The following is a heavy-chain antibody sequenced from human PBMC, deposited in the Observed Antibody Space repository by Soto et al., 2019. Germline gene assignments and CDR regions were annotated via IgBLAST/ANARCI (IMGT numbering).Heavy chain of an antibody. V-gene: IGHV4-30-4*01. CDR1: GGSINSGDYY. J-gene: IGHJ4*02. D-gene: IGHD3-22*01. CDR3: ARDDKYDTSGIEY. Sequence: QVQLQESGPGLVKPSQTLSLTCTVSGGSINSGDYYWSWIRQPPGKGLEWIGYINYSGTTYYNPSLNSRVTISVATSKNQFSLRLTSVTAADTTVYYCARDDKYDTSGIEYWGQGTLVTVSS. CDR2: INYSGTT.